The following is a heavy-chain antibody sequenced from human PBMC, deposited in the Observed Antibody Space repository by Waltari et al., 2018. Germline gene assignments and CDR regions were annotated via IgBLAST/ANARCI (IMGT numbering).Heavy chain of an antibody. V-gene: IGHV1-69*04. CDR1: GGIFSRQA. D-gene: IGHD6-19*01. J-gene: IGHJ4*02. CDR2: IVPIVGLV. CDR3: ARSGVAVAGSYFDY. Sequence: QVQLVQSGPEVKKPGSAVKVSCKGAGGIFSRQAINGVRQPPGQGLEWMGRIVPIVGLVNYAQKFQGRVSITADKFTSIAYMELSGLRSEDTAVYYCARSGVAVAGSYFDYWGQGALVTVSS.